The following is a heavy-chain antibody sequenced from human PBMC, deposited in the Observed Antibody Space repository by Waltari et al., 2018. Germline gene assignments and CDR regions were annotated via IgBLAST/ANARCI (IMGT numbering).Heavy chain of an antibody. CDR3: VRSGFKDV. D-gene: IGHD3-10*01. CDR2: IKSDGSIT. CDR1: FSTYW. J-gene: IGHJ6*02. Sequence: FSTYWMNWARQAPGEGLMSVSRIKSDGSITAYADSVKGRFTISRDNAKNTLYLQMNSLTADDTAVYYCVRSGFKDVWGQGTTVIVSS. V-gene: IGHV3-74*01.